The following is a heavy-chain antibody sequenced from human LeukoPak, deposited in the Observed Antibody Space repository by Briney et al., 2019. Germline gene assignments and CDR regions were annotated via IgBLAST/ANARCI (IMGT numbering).Heavy chain of an antibody. CDR3: ARAPYYYDSSGYFSYDY. Sequence: SETLSLTCAVYGGSFSGYYWCWIRQPPGKGLEWIGEINHSGSTNYNPSLQSRVTISVDTSKNQFSLKLSSVTAADTAVYYCARAPYYYDSSGYFSYDYWGQGTLVTVSS. CDR1: GGSFSGYY. CDR2: INHSGST. D-gene: IGHD3-22*01. J-gene: IGHJ4*02. V-gene: IGHV4-34*01.